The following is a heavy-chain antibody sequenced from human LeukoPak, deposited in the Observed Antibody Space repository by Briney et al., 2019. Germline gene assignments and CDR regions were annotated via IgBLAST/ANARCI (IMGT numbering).Heavy chain of an antibody. CDR3: ARDLGFSY. CDR1: GFTLSSYS. V-gene: IGHV3-48*01. J-gene: IGHJ4*02. CDR2: MSSSGSTM. Sequence: GGSLSLSVAASGFTLSSYSMNWVGKAPGKGLEWISYMSSSGSTMYYADSVKGRFTISRDNAKNSLYLQMNSLRAEDTAVYYCARDLGFSYWGQGTLVTVSS.